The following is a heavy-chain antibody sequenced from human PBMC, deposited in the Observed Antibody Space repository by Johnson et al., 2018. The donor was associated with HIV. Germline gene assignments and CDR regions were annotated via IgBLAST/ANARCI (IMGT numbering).Heavy chain of an antibody. J-gene: IGHJ3*02. D-gene: IGHD3-22*01. Sequence: QLVESGGGLVKPGGSLRLSCAASGFTFNNAWMSWFRQTPGKGLEWVSGINWNGGSTGYADSVKGRFTISRDNAKNSLYLQMNSLRAEDTALYYCARELDGSGYHPAEAAFDIWGQGTLVTVSS. CDR2: INWNGGST. V-gene: IGHV3-20*04. CDR1: GFTFNNAW. CDR3: ARELDGSGYHPAEAAFDI.